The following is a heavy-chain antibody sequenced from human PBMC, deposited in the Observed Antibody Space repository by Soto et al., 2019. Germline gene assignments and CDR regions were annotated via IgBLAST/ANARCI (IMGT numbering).Heavy chain of an antibody. Sequence: EVQLLESGGGLVQPGGSLRLSCAASGFTFSSYAMSWVRQAPGKGLEWVSAISGSGGSTYYADSVKGRFTISRDNSKNTLYLQMNSLRAEDTAVYYCAKDLLTMVRGVISGYYYYGMGVWGQGTTVTVSS. V-gene: IGHV3-23*01. J-gene: IGHJ6*02. CDR3: AKDLLTMVRGVISGYYYYGMGV. D-gene: IGHD3-10*01. CDR2: ISGSGGST. CDR1: GFTFSSYA.